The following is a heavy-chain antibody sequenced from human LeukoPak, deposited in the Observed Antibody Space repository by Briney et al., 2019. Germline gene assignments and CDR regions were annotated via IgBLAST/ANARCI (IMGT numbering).Heavy chain of an antibody. CDR2: IYCSGST. Sequence: SETLSLTCTVSGGSISSYYWSWIRQPPGKGLEWIGSIYCSGSTYYNPSLKSRVTISVDTSKNQFSLKLSSVTAADTAVYYCARERKDGYNHYYYYNYMDVWGKGTTVTVSS. V-gene: IGHV4-39*07. J-gene: IGHJ6*03. D-gene: IGHD5-24*01. CDR1: GGSISSYY. CDR3: ARERKDGYNHYYYYNYMDV.